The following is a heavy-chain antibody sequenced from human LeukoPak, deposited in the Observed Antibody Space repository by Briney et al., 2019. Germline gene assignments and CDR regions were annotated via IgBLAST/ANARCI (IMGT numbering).Heavy chain of an antibody. Sequence: GGSLRLSCAASGLTFSSYAMSWVRQAPGKGLEWVSTIGGSGGSTYYADSVKGRFTISRDNSKNTLYLQMNSLRAEDTALYYCARYCSTTSCQGAYYGMDVWGQGTTVTVSS. V-gene: IGHV3-23*01. CDR1: GLTFSSYA. CDR3: ARYCSTTSCQGAYYGMDV. D-gene: IGHD2-2*01. J-gene: IGHJ6*02. CDR2: IGGSGGST.